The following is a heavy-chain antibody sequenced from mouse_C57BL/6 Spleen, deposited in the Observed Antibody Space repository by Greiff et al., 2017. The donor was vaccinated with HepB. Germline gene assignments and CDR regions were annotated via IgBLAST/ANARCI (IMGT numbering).Heavy chain of an antibody. V-gene: IGHV5-6*01. CDR3: AREGGGYYGSSWYFDV. D-gene: IGHD1-1*01. CDR2: ISSGGSYT. CDR1: GFTFSSYG. J-gene: IGHJ1*03. Sequence: EVKLMESGGDLVKPGGSLKLSCAASGFTFSSYGMSWVRQTPDKRLEWVATISSGGSYTYYPDSVKGRFTISRDNAKNTLYLQMSRLKSEDTAMYYCAREGGGYYGSSWYFDVWGTGTTVTVSS.